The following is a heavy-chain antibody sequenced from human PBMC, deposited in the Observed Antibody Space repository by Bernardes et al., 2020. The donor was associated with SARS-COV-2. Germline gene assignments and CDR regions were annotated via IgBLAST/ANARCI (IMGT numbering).Heavy chain of an antibody. CDR3: ARDSTLTSHDDSSGPFDY. Sequence: ASMKVSCKASGYTFINYPMHWVRQAPGHGLEWMGILNPSDSSTFYAQKFKGRLIMTRDASTSTVYMELSSLRSDDTAVYYCARDSTLTSHDDSSGPFDYWGQGTLVTVSS. CDR1: GYTFINYP. V-gene: IGHV1-46*01. D-gene: IGHD3-22*01. J-gene: IGHJ4*02. CDR2: LNPSDSST.